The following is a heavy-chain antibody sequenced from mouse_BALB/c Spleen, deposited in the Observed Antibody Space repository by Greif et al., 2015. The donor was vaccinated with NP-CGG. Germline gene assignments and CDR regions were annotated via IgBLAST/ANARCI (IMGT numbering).Heavy chain of an antibody. J-gene: IGHJ3*01. CDR2: IWSGGST. D-gene: IGHD2-10*02. CDR3: ARREYGNYVWFAY. V-gene: IGHV2-2*02. Sequence: VKLVESGPGLVQPSQSLSITCTVSDFSLTSYGVHWVRQSPGKGLEWLGVIWSGGSTDYNAAFISRLSISKDNSKSQVFFKMNSLQANDTAIYYRARREYGNYVWFAYWGQGTLVTVSA. CDR1: DFSLTSYG.